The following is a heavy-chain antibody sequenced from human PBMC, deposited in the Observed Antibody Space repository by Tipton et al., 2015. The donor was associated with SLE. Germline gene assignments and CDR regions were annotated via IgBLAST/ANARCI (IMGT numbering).Heavy chain of an antibody. Sequence: TLSLTCAVSGYSISSGYYWGWIRQPPGKGREWVGSLYHRGSTYYNPSLKSRVTISTDTSKNEIYLKLTSVTATDTAVYFCARDPYDSTWRNGWFDPWGQGTLVTVSS. D-gene: IGHD6-13*01. J-gene: IGHJ5*02. CDR1: GYSISSGYY. CDR2: LYHRGST. V-gene: IGHV4-38-2*02. CDR3: ARDPYDSTWRNGWFDP.